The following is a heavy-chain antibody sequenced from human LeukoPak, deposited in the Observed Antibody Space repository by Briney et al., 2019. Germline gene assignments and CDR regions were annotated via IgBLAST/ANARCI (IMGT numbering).Heavy chain of an antibody. CDR1: GYIFTAYY. J-gene: IGHJ5*02. V-gene: IGHV1-2*02. CDR3: ARGLGYCGGDCQNWFDP. CDR2: INPDSGDT. Sequence: GASVKVSCKASGYIFTAYYLHWVRQAPGQGLEWMGWINPDSGDTKFAQKFQGRVTMTRDTSISTAYMELSRLTSDDTAVYFCARGLGYCGGDCQNWFDPWGQGILVTVSS. D-gene: IGHD2-21*02.